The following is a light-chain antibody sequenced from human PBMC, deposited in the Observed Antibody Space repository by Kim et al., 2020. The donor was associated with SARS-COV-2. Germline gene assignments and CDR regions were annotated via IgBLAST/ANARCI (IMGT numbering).Light chain of an antibody. CDR3: QQYYSYPRT. Sequence: AIRMTQSPSSFSASTGDRVTITCRASRGISSYLAWYQQKLGKAPKLLIYAASTLQSGVPSRFSGSGSGTDFTLTISCLQSEDFATYYCQQYYSYPRTFGQGTKLEI. J-gene: IGKJ2*01. CDR2: AAS. CDR1: RGISSY. V-gene: IGKV1-8*01.